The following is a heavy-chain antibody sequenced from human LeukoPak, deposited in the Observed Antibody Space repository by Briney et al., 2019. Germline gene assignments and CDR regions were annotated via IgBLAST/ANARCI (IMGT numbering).Heavy chain of an antibody. CDR3: ARGRGSGSRWGGAFDI. V-gene: IGHV3-11*05. CDR2: ISSSSTYT. D-gene: IGHD3-10*01. J-gene: IGHJ3*02. CDR1: KFTFSNYY. Sequence: GGSLRLSCAASKFTFSNYYMSWIRQAPGKGLEWVSYISSSSTYTDYADSVKGRFTISRDNAKNSLYLQMNSLRAGDTAVYYCARGRGSGSRWGGAFDIWGQGTVVTLFS.